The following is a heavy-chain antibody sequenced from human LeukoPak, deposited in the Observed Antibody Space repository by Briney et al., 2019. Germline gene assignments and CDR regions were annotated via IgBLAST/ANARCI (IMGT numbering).Heavy chain of an antibody. D-gene: IGHD3-10*01. CDR1: GFTFSDYY. CDR3: ARDRWFGGGENHY. CDR2: ISSSGSTI. J-gene: IGHJ4*02. Sequence: PVVFLRLSRAASGFTFSDYYMSWICQAPGKGLEWVSYISSSGSTIYYEDSVKGRFTISRDNAKNSLYLQMNSLRAEDTVVYYCARDRWFGGGENHYWGQGTLVTVSS. V-gene: IGHV3-11*01.